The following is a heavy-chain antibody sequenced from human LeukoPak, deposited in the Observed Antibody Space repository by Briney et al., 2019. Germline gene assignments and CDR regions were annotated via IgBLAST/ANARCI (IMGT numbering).Heavy chain of an antibody. CDR1: GFDFDAYG. CDR2: INWSGEKI. CDR3: ARANYDDSSGFNFFDN. Sequence: PGGSLRLSCVASGFDFDAYGLFWDRQGPGKVLEWVSGINWSGEKIHYADSVKGRFTISRDRAKKSVSLQMSSLRVDDTAVYYCARANYDDSSGFNFFDNWGQGTLVTVSS. J-gene: IGHJ4*02. V-gene: IGHV3-20*04. D-gene: IGHD3-22*01.